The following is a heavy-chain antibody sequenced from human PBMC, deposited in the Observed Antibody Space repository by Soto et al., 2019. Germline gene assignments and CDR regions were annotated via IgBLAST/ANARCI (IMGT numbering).Heavy chain of an antibody. Sequence: QPGGSLRLSCAASRFTFRCYWMDWVRQAPGKGLVWVSRINGDGSSTSYADSVRGRFTISRDNAKNTLCLQMNSLRAEDTAVYYCVRGNSGYDYAYYYYGMDVWGQGTTVTVSS. J-gene: IGHJ6*02. CDR3: VRGNSGYDYAYYYYGMDV. CDR1: RFTFRCYW. CDR2: INGDGSST. V-gene: IGHV3-74*01. D-gene: IGHD5-12*01.